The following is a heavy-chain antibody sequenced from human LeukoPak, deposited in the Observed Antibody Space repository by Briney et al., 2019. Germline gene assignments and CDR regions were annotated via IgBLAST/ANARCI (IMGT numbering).Heavy chain of an antibody. V-gene: IGHV3-11*04. J-gene: IGHJ4*02. CDR1: GFTFSDYY. CDR3: ARIGDDYNEYVDY. Sequence: GGSLRLSCAASGFTFSDYYMSWIRQAPGKGLEWFSYISSSSATIHYADSVKGRFTISRDNAENSLYLQMNNLRAEDTAVYYCARIGDDYNEYVDYWGQGTLATVSS. CDR2: ISSSSATI. D-gene: IGHD5-24*01.